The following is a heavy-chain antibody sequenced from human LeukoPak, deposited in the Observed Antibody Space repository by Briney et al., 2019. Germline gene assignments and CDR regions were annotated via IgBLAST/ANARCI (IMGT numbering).Heavy chain of an antibody. CDR1: GGSFGGYY. Sequence: SETLSLTCAVYGGSFGGYYWSWIRQPPGKGLEWIGEINHSGSTNYNPSLKSRVTISVDTSKNQFSLKLSSVTAADTAVYYCARGPNHSSSFDYWGQGTLVTVSS. J-gene: IGHJ4*02. CDR2: INHSGST. CDR3: ARGPNHSSSFDY. D-gene: IGHD6-6*01. V-gene: IGHV4-34*01.